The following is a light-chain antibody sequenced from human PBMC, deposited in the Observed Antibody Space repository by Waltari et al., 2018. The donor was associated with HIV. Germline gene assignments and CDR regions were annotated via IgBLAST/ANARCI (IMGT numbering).Light chain of an antibody. J-gene: IGLJ2*01. CDR2: PVN. CDR1: TRDIGTF. CDR3: SSPTTMESVTFGGGTHAVA. V-gene: IGLV2-14*03. Sequence: HSALTQPASVSGSPGPSITIPCTASTRDIGTFVSCYQRHPGKPPQLILYPVNRRPSGTSYRFSGSKSGATASLTISGLQIDDEADYYWSSPTTMESVTFGGGTHAVAFGGGTHLTV.